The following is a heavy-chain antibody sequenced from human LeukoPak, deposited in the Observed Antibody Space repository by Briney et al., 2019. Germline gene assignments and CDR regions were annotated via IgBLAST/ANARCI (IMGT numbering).Heavy chain of an antibody. Sequence: SQTLSLTCAISGDSVSSISAAWNWIRQSPSRGLEWLGRTYYRSKWYNDYAVSAKSRITINPHTSKNQFSLQLNSVTPEDTAVYYCARRPRQLATYNWFDPWGQGTLVTVSS. CDR3: ARRPRQLATYNWFDP. J-gene: IGHJ5*02. D-gene: IGHD6-13*01. CDR1: GDSVSSISAA. V-gene: IGHV6-1*01. CDR2: TYYRSKWYN.